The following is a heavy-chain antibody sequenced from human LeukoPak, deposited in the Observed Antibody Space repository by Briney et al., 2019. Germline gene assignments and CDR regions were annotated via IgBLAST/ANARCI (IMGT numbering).Heavy chain of an antibody. J-gene: IGHJ3*02. CDR1: GYTFTSYG. CDR3: ARNDYGDRAVAVDI. D-gene: IGHD4-17*01. Sequence: SVKVSCKASGYTFTSYGISWWRQAPGQRLEWMGWISAYNGNTNYAQKLQGRVTMTTETSTSTAHMELRSLRSDDTAVYYCARNDYGDRAVAVDIWGQGTMVTVSS. CDR2: ISAYNGNT. V-gene: IGHV1-18*04.